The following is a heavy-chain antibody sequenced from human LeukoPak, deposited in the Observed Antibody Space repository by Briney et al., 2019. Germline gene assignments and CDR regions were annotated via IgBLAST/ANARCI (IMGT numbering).Heavy chain of an antibody. CDR3: ARGGDTAMVRWYFDY. CDR1: GGTFSSYA. CDR2: IIPIFGTA. J-gene: IGHJ4*02. Sequence: SVKVSCKASGGTFSSYAISWVRQAPGQGLEWMGGIIPIFGTANYAQKFQGRVTIITDESTSTAYMELSSLRSEDTAVYYCARGGDTAMVRWYFDYWGQGTLVTVSS. V-gene: IGHV1-69*05. D-gene: IGHD5-18*01.